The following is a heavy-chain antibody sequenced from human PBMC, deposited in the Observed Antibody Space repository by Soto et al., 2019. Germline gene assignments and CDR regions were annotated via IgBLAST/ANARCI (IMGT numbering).Heavy chain of an antibody. V-gene: IGHV3-23*01. CDR3: EKVGRPFDWLYFFDY. CDR2: ISANGGTT. CDR1: RFTFSTYA. D-gene: IGHD3-9*01. J-gene: IGHJ4*02. Sequence: PGGSLRLSCATSRFTFSTYAMTWVRQAPGKGLEWVSTISANGGTTYYPDSVKGRFTISRDNSKNTLYLQMNSLGAEDTAVYYCEKVGRPFDWLYFFDYWGRGTLVTVSS.